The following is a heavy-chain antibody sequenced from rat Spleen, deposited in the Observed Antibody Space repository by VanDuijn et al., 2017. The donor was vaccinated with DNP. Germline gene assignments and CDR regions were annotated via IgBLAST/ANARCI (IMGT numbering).Heavy chain of an antibody. Sequence: EVQLVESGGGLVQPGRSMRLSCAASGFSFSNFYMAWVRQAPAKGLEWVASIGTGGDNTYYRDSVKGRFTISRDDAKRTLYLQMDSLRSEETATYYCTRSVVTYFDYWARESWSQSPQ. D-gene: IGHD1-1*01. J-gene: IGHJ2*01. CDR3: TRSVVTYFDY. V-gene: IGHV5S11*01. CDR2: IGTGGDNT. CDR1: GFSFSNFY.